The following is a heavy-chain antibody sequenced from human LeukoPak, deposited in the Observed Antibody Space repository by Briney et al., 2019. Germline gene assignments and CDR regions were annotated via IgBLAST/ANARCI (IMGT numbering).Heavy chain of an antibody. V-gene: IGHV5-51*01. Sequence: GESLKISCRGSGYSFTNYWNAWLRQMPGEGLEWMGIIYSGDSDTKYSPSFQGQVTISAGKSISTAYLQWSSLKASDTAMYYCARRAYCGGDLYSDYWGQGTLLTVSS. J-gene: IGHJ4*02. CDR2: IYSGDSDT. CDR1: GYSFTNYW. D-gene: IGHD2-21*02. CDR3: ARRAYCGGDLYSDY.